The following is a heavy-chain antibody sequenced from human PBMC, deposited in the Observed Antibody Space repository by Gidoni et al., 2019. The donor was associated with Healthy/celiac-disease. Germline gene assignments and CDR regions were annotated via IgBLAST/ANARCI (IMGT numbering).Heavy chain of an antibody. D-gene: IGHD3-16*01. J-gene: IGHJ5*02. CDR1: GFTFRSYA. V-gene: IGHV3-23*01. CDR3: AKDLRRFGGVIYTPGWFDP. Sequence: EVQLLESGGGLVQPGGSLRLSCAASGFTFRSYAMSWVRQAPGKGLEWVSAISGSGGSTYYADSVKGRFTISRDNSKNTLYLQMNSLRAEDTAVYYCAKDLRRFGGVIYTPGWFDPWGQGTLVTVSS. CDR2: ISGSGGST.